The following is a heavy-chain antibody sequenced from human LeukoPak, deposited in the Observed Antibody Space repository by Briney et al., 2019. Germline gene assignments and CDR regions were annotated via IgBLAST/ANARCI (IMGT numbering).Heavy chain of an antibody. J-gene: IGHJ4*02. CDR2: IYYSGST. CDR3: ATNRDTYGRDY. D-gene: IGHD5-18*01. V-gene: IGHV4-59*01. CDR1: GGSISNYY. Sequence: SETLSLTCTVSGGSISNYYWSWIRQPPGKGLEWIGYIYYSGSTNYNPSLKSRVIISVDTSKNQFSLKLSSVAAADTAVYYCATNRDTYGRDYWCQGTLVTVSS.